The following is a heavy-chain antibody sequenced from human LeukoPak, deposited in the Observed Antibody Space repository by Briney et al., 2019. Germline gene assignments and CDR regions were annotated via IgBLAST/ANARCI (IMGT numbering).Heavy chain of an antibody. D-gene: IGHD3-16*01. CDR3: ASRTPRKGGTYYFDY. CDR1: GFTVSSNY. Sequence: PGGSLRLSCAASGFTVSSNYMSWVRQAPGKGLEWVSVIYSGGSTYYADSVKGRFTISRDNSKNTLYLQMNSLRAEDTAVYYCASRTPRKGGTYYFDYWGQGTLVTVSS. V-gene: IGHV3-53*01. J-gene: IGHJ4*02. CDR2: IYSGGST.